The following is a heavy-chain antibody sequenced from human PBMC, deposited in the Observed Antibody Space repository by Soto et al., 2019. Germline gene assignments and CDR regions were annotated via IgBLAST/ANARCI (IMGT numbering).Heavy chain of an antibody. D-gene: IGHD1-7*01. J-gene: IGHJ6*02. CDR3: ARDRATGRLEIPNYYGMDV. Sequence: ASVKVSCKASGGNFSSYAISWVRQAPGQGLEGMGGIIPIFGTANYAQKFQGRVTITADESTSTAYMELSSLRSEDTAVYYCARDRATGRLEIPNYYGMDVWGQGTTFPVSS. V-gene: IGHV1-69*13. CDR2: IIPIFGTA. CDR1: GGNFSSYA.